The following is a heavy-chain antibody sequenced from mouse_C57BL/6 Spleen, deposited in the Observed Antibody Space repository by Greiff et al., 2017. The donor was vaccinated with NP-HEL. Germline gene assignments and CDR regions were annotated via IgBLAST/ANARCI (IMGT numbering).Heavy chain of an antibody. V-gene: IGHV5-4*01. CDR2: ISDGGSYT. Sequence: DVQLVESGGGLVKPGGSLKLSCAASGFTFSSYAMSWVRQTPEKRLEWVATISDGGSYTYYPDNVKGRFTISRDNAKNNLYLQMSHLKSEDTAMYYCAEIEDYYGSSPAYWGQGTLVTVSA. CDR1: GFTFSSYA. J-gene: IGHJ3*01. D-gene: IGHD1-1*01. CDR3: AEIEDYYGSSPAY.